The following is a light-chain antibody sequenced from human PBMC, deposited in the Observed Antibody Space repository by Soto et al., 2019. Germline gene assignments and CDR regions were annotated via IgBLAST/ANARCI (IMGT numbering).Light chain of an antibody. CDR1: NIGSKN. V-gene: IGLV3-9*01. J-gene: IGLJ2*01. CDR2: RDT. Sequence: SYELTQPLSVSAALGQTASITCGGNNIGSKNVHWYQLNPGQAPVLVIYRDTNRPSGIPERFSGSNSGNTATLAISRAQAGDDADYYCQVWDSSTVVFGGGTKLTVL. CDR3: QVWDSSTVV.